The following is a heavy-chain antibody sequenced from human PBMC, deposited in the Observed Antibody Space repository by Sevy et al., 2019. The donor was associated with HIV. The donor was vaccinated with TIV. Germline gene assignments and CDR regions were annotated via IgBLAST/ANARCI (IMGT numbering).Heavy chain of an antibody. J-gene: IGHJ4*02. CDR3: ARWRRRGPYYYDSSGFNYFDY. D-gene: IGHD3-22*01. V-gene: IGHV4-59*01. CDR1: GGSISSYY. CDR2: IYYSGST. Sequence: SETLSLTCTVSGGSISSYYWSWIRQPPGKGLEWIGYIYYSGSTNYNPSLKSRVTISVDTSKNQFSLKLSSVTAADTAVYYCARWRRRGPYYYDSSGFNYFDYWVQGTLVTVSS.